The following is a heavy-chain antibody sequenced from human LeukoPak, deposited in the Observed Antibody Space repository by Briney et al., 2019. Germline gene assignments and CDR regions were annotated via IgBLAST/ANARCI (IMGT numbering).Heavy chain of an antibody. D-gene: IGHD3-10*01. CDR2: IYYSGST. Sequence: SQTLSLTCTVSGGSISSGDYYWSWIRQPPGKGLEWIGYIYYSGSTYYNPSLKSRVTISVDTSKNQFSLKLSSVTAADTAVYYCARGTTMVRGVIDYWGQGTLITVSS. CDR1: GGSISSGDYY. J-gene: IGHJ4*02. CDR3: ARGTTMVRGVIDY. V-gene: IGHV4-30-4*01.